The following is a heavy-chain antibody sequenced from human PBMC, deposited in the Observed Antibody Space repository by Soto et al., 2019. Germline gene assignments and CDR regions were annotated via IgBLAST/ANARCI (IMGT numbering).Heavy chain of an antibody. D-gene: IGHD3-3*01. CDR2: IDTSGST. CDR1: GGSIINYY. Sequence: SETLSLTCTVSGGSIINYYCNWIRQPAGKGLEWIGRIDTSGSTNYNPSLKSRVTMSVDTSKQEFSLKLSSVTAADTALYYCARGGQDFWSGPFDYWGRGALVTVSS. J-gene: IGHJ4*02. V-gene: IGHV4-4*07. CDR3: ARGGQDFWSGPFDY.